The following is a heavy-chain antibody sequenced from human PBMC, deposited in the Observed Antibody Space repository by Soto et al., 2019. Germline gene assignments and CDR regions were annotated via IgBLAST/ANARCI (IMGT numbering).Heavy chain of an antibody. Sequence: ASVKVSCKASGYTFTSYGISWVRQAPGQGLEWMGRIIPILGIANYAQKFQGRVTITADKSTSTAYMELSSLRSEDTAVYYCASLRGRYCTNGVCPYYFDYWGQGTLVTVSS. CDR1: GYTFTSYG. V-gene: IGHV1-69*04. D-gene: IGHD2-8*01. CDR3: ASLRGRYCTNGVCPYYFDY. J-gene: IGHJ4*02. CDR2: IIPILGIA.